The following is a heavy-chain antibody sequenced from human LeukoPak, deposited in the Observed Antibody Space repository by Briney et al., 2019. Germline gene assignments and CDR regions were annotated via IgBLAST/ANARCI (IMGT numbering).Heavy chain of an antibody. CDR1: GYTFTGYY. CDR3: ARGSSIVVVILPDY. J-gene: IGHJ4*02. V-gene: IGHV1-2*02. Sequence: ASVKVSCKASGYTFTGYYMHWVRQAPGQGLEWMGWINPNSGGTNYAQKFQGRVTMTRDTSISTAYMELSRLRSDDTAVYYCARGSSIVVVILPDYWGQGTLVTVSS. CDR2: INPNSGGT. D-gene: IGHD3-22*01.